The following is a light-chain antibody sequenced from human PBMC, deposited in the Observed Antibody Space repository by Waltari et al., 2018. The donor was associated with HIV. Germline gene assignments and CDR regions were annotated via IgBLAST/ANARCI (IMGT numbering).Light chain of an antibody. Sequence: SYELTQPPSVSVSPGQTATITCPGDGLAPRSPYWYQQTPGQAPVLVMCKDSERPSGIPERISGSSSGTTVTLTISGVQAEDEADYFCQSSDSSDISVFGGGTKLTVL. CDR1: GLAPRS. J-gene: IGLJ3*02. V-gene: IGLV3-25*03. CDR3: QSSDSSDISV. CDR2: KDS.